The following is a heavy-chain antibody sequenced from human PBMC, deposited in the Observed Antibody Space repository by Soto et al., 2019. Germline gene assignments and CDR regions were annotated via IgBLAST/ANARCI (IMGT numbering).Heavy chain of an antibody. V-gene: IGHV5-10-1*01. CDR1: GYNFTTYW. CDR3: ARLHPSHAFNV. J-gene: IGHJ3*01. Sequence: ESLKISCQGSGYNFTTYWINWVRQMPGKGPEWMGRIDPSDSYTDYSPSFQGHVTISADKSIRTAYVQWTSLQASDTAMYYCARLHPSHAFNVWGQGTMVTVSS. CDR2: IDPSDSYT.